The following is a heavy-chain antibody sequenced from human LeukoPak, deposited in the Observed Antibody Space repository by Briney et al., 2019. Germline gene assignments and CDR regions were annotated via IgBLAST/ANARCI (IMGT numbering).Heavy chain of an antibody. Sequence: GGSLRLSCAGTGFIFSNYIMHWVRQAPGKGLEYVSTISSDGGSAFYANSVKGRFIISRDNSKKTLYLQMDSLRADDMAVYYCARDSFFYGSGRPRFAPDFDFWGQGTLVAVSS. V-gene: IGHV3-64*01. CDR2: ISSDGGSA. J-gene: IGHJ4*02. CDR1: GFIFSNYI. CDR3: ARDSFFYGSGRPRFAPDFDF. D-gene: IGHD3-10*01.